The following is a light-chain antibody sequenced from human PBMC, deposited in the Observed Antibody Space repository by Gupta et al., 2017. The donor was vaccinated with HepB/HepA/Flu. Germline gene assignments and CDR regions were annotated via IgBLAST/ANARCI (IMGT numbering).Light chain of an antibody. J-gene: IGKJ5*01. CDR2: AAD. Sequence: DLQMTQSPTSLSASVGDRVTISCRASQGIGNELGWYQQKPGKAPKRLIYAADTLQSGVPSRFSGSGSGTEFTLTISSLQPEDFATYYCLQHNDYPITFGQGTRLDIK. V-gene: IGKV1-17*01. CDR3: LQHNDYPIT. CDR1: QGIGNE.